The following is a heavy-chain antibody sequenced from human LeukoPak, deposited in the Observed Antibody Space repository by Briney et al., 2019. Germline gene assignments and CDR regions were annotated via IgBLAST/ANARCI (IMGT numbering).Heavy chain of an antibody. J-gene: IGHJ2*01. CDR2: IYYSGST. V-gene: IGHV4-59*08. CDR1: GGSISSYY. Sequence: SETLSLTCTVSGGSISSYYWSWIRQPPGKGLEWIGYIYYSGSTNYNPSLKSRVTISVDTSKNQFSLKLSSVTAADTAVYYCARRYFDWLTSYWYFDLWGRGTLVTVSS. D-gene: IGHD3-9*01. CDR3: ARRYFDWLTSYWYFDL.